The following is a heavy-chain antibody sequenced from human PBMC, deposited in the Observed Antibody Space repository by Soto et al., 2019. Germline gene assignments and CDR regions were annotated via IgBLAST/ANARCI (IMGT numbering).Heavy chain of an antibody. Sequence: SETLSLTCAVYGGSFSGYYWSWIRQPPGKGLEWIGEINHSGSTNYNPSLKSRVTISVDTSKNQFSLKLSSVTAADTAVYYCARGDYGDPYRFDYWGQGTLVTVSS. V-gene: IGHV4-34*01. D-gene: IGHD4-17*01. J-gene: IGHJ4*02. CDR2: INHSGST. CDR1: GGSFSGYY. CDR3: ARGDYGDPYRFDY.